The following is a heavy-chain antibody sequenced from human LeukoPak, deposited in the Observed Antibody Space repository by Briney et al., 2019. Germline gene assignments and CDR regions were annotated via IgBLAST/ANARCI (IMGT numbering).Heavy chain of an antibody. CDR3: AKDYADGDYNYFDC. Sequence: PGGSLRLSCTASGFTFSTYHMPWVRQAPGKGLEWISYINYHTQPTYYADSVKGRFTISRDNSKNTLYLEMNSLRAEDTAIYYCAKDYADGDYNYFDCWGQGTLVTVSS. CDR2: INYHTQPT. J-gene: IGHJ4*02. D-gene: IGHD4-17*01. V-gene: IGHV3-48*01. CDR1: GFTFSTYH.